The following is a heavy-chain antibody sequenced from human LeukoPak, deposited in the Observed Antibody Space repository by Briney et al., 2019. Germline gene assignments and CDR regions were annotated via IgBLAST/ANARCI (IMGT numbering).Heavy chain of an antibody. CDR2: IIPIFGTA. CDR1: GGTFSSYA. V-gene: IGHV1-69*13. Sequence: ASVKVSCKASGGTFSSYAISWVRQAPGQGLEWMGGIIPIFGTANYAQKFQGRVTITADESTSTAYMELSSLRSEDTAVYYCARSRLVVVPAAIMPHYYYYYMDVWGKGTTVTVSS. D-gene: IGHD2-2*02. CDR3: ARSRLVVVPAAIMPHYYYYYMDV. J-gene: IGHJ6*03.